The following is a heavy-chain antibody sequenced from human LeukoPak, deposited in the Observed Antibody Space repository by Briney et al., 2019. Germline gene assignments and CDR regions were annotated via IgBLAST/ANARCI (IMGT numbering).Heavy chain of an antibody. CDR1: GYSISSGYY. CDR2: IYHSGST. J-gene: IGHJ6*04. D-gene: IGHD3-16*01. Sequence: SETLSLTCTVSGYSISSGYYWGWIRQPPGKGLEWIGSIYHSGSTYYNPSLKSRVTISVDTSKNQFSLKLSSVTAADTAVYYCARDRGRGLDVWGKGTTATVSS. CDR3: ARDRGRGLDV. V-gene: IGHV4-38-2*02.